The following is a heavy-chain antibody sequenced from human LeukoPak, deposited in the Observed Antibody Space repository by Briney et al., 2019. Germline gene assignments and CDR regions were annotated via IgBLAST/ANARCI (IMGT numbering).Heavy chain of an antibody. CDR2: ISYDGSNK. D-gene: IGHD2-2*03. V-gene: IGHV3-30*18. CDR1: GFTFSSYG. Sequence: GGPLRLSCAASGFTFSSYGMHWVRQAPGKGLEWVAVISYDGSNKYYADSVKGRFTISRDNSKNTLYLQMNSLRAEDTAVYYCAKLVDIVVVSDAFDIWGQGTMVTVSS. J-gene: IGHJ3*02. CDR3: AKLVDIVVVSDAFDI.